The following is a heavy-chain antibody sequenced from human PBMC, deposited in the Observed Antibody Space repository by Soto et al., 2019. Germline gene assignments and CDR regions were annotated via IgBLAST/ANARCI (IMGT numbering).Heavy chain of an antibody. CDR3: VRDAEYCSGGSCYRWFDP. J-gene: IGHJ5*02. Sequence: PSETLSLTCSVSGASISNYYWSWIRQPPGEGLEWIGNIFYTGTTYYNPSLKSRVIISVDRSKNQFSLKLRSVTTADTAVYYCVRDAEYCSGGSCYRWFDPWGQGSLVTVSS. V-gene: IGHV4-59*01. D-gene: IGHD2-15*01. CDR2: IFYTGTT. CDR1: GASISNYY.